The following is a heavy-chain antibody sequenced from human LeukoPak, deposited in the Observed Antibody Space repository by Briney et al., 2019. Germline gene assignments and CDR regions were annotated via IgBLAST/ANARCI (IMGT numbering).Heavy chain of an antibody. CDR1: GGSISSYY. J-gene: IGHJ6*02. CDR2: IYYSGST. Sequence: PSETLSLTCTVSGGSISSYYWSWIRQPPGKGLEWIGYIYYSGSTNYNPSLKSRVTISVDTSKNQFSLKLSSVTAADTAVYYCARSGDYDILTGYYSPDYYYYGMDVWGQGTTVTVSS. CDR3: ARSGDYDILTGYYSPDYYYYGMDV. D-gene: IGHD3-9*01. V-gene: IGHV4-59*01.